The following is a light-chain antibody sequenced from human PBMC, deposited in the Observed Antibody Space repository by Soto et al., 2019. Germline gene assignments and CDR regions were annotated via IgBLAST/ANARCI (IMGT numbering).Light chain of an antibody. CDR2: GAS. CDR1: QSVDSSF. V-gene: IGKV3-20*01. CDR3: QQYVSSVS. J-gene: IGKJ1*01. Sequence: EIVLTQSPGFLSLSPGERATLSCRASQSVDSSFFAWYQQKPGQAPRLLIYGASKRATGIPDRFSGSGSGTDFSLTISRLEPDDFAEYYCQQYVSSVSFGQGTKVQIK.